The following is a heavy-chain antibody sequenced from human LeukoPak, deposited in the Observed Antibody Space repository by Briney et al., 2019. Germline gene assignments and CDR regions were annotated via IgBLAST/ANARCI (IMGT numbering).Heavy chain of an antibody. Sequence: PGGSLRLSCAASGFTASSNYMSWVRQAPGKGLEWVSVIYSGGSTYYADSVKGRFTISRDNSKNTLYLQMNSLRAEDTAVYYCARVGYGDYGVYYYMDVWGKGTTVTVSS. V-gene: IGHV3-53*01. CDR2: IYSGGST. J-gene: IGHJ6*03. CDR3: ARVGYGDYGVYYYMDV. D-gene: IGHD4-17*01. CDR1: GFTASSNY.